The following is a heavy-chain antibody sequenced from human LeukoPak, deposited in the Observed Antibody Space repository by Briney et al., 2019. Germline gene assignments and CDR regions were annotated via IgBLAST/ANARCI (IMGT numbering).Heavy chain of an antibody. Sequence: GGSLRLSCAASGFTFSSCETNWVRKAPGKGLEWVSYINSSGSPIYYADPVKVRFTISRDNAKNSLYLQMNSLRAEDTAVYYCARGPSGGNNLWMDYWGQGTLVTVSS. CDR3: ARGPSGGNNLWMDY. J-gene: IGHJ4*02. D-gene: IGHD1-20*01. V-gene: IGHV3-48*03. CDR1: GFTFSSCE. CDR2: INSSGSPI.